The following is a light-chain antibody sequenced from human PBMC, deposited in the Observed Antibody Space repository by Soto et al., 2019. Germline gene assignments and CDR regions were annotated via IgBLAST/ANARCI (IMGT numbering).Light chain of an antibody. CDR1: QSINTW. J-gene: IGKJ2*02. Sequence: EIQMTQSPSTLSAPVGDRVTITCRTSQSINTWLAWYQQRPGQAPKLLIFDASTLEGGVPSRFSGSGSGTEFTLTISSLQPDDFATYYCQQYNSYSPLCTFGQGTKLEIK. CDR3: QQYNSYSPLCT. CDR2: DAS. V-gene: IGKV1-5*01.